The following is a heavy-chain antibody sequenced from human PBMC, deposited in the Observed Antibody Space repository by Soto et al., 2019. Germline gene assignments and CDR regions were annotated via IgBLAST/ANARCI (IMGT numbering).Heavy chain of an antibody. Sequence: GGSLRLSCAASGFTFSSYWMSWVRQAPGKGLEWVANIKQDGSEKYYVDSVKGRFTISRDNAKISLYLQMNSLRAEDTAVYYCARDLSGYSGYDDAFDIWGQGTMVTVSS. V-gene: IGHV3-7*01. D-gene: IGHD5-12*01. CDR1: GFTFSSYW. CDR3: ARDLSGYSGYDDAFDI. CDR2: IKQDGSEK. J-gene: IGHJ3*02.